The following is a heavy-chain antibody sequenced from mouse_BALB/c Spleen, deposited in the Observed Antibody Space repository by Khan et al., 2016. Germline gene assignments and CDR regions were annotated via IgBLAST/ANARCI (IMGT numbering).Heavy chain of an antibody. CDR2: IGLKSDNYAT. D-gene: IGHD2-14*01. Sequence: EVKLEESGGGLVQPGGSMKLSCVASGFTFSSFLMSWVRQSPDKGLEWVAEIGLKSDNYATHYAESVKGKFTISRDDSKSRLYLQMNSLRAEDTGSDYCEDGGYDVRFAYWGQGTLVTDSA. J-gene: IGHJ3*01. CDR3: EDGGYDVRFAY. CDR1: GFTFSSFL. V-gene: IGHV6-6*02.